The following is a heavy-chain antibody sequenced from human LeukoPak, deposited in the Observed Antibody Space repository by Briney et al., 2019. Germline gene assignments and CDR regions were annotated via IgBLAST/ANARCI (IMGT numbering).Heavy chain of an antibody. CDR3: ARDRSLGELTTESPSFDY. D-gene: IGHD3-16*01. Sequence: PSETLSLTCTVFGGSISSYYWGWIRQPAGKGLEWIGRIYTSGSTKYNPSLKSRVTMSVDTSKNQFSLKLSSVTAADTAVYYCARDRSLGELTTESPSFDYWGQGTLVTVSS. V-gene: IGHV4-4*07. J-gene: IGHJ4*02. CDR2: IYTSGST. CDR1: GGSISSYY.